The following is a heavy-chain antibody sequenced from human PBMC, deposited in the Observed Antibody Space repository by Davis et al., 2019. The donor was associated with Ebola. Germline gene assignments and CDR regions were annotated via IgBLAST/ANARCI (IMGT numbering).Heavy chain of an antibody. CDR3: ASNSYYYYGMDV. V-gene: IGHV5-10-1*01. CDR1: GYSFTSYW. CDR2: IDPSDSYT. Sequence: KVSCKGSGYSFTSYWISWVRQMPGKGLEWMGRIDPSDSYTNYSPSFQGHVTISADKSISTAYLQWSSLKASDTAMYYCASNSYYYYGMDVWGQGTTVTVSS. J-gene: IGHJ6*02.